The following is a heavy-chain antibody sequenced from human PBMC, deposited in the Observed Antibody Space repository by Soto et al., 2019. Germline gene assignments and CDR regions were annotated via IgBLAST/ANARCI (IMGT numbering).Heavy chain of an antibody. Sequence: SETLSLTCAVSGASFSDYYWNWIRQPPGKGLEWIGYIYYSGSTYYNPSLKSRVTISVDTSKNQFSLKLSSVTAADTAVYYCARVGIVLMVYAIDHWGQGTLVTVSS. CDR2: IYYSGST. CDR3: ARVGIVLMVYAIDH. D-gene: IGHD2-8*01. CDR1: GASFSDYY. V-gene: IGHV4-30-4*08. J-gene: IGHJ4*02.